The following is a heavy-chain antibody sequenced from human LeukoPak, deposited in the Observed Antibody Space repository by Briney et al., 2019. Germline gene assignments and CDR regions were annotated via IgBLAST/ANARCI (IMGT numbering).Heavy chain of an antibody. J-gene: IGHJ5*02. D-gene: IGHD3-16*01. CDR2: IYYSGST. CDR3: ARHRVGGNWFDP. CDR1: GGSISSSSYY. Sequence: SETLSLTCTVSGGSISSSSYYWGWIRQPPGKGLEWIGSIYYSGSTYYNPSLKSRVTISVDTSKSQVSLRLSSVTAADTAVYYCARHRVGGNWFDPWGQGTLVTVSS. V-gene: IGHV4-39*01.